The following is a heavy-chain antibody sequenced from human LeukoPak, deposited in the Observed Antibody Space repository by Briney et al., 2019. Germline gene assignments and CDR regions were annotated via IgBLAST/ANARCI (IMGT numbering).Heavy chain of an antibody. Sequence: GGSLRLSCAASGFTFSSYAMSWVRQAPGKGLEWVSAISGSGGSTYCADSVKGRFTISRDNSKNTLYLQMNSLRAEDTAVYYCAKDSRSSYYYDSSGSVFDYWGQGTLVTVSS. V-gene: IGHV3-23*01. CDR3: AKDSRSSYYYDSSGSVFDY. CDR2: ISGSGGST. J-gene: IGHJ4*02. D-gene: IGHD3-22*01. CDR1: GFTFSSYA.